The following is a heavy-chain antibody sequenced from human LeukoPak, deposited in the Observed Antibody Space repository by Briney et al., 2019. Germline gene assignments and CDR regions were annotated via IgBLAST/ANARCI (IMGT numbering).Heavy chain of an antibody. Sequence: GGSLRLSCAVSGFAFGSEAMSWVRQSPARGLEWVASISPGGGTTYYADYVKGRFTISGDNSNNTLCVQMNSLRAEDTAVYYCAKVRSGSANWALRIFDNWGQGTLVTVSS. J-gene: IGHJ4*02. CDR3: AKVRSGSANWALRIFDN. D-gene: IGHD1-1*01. CDR1: GFAFGSEA. V-gene: IGHV3-23*01. CDR2: ISPGGGTT.